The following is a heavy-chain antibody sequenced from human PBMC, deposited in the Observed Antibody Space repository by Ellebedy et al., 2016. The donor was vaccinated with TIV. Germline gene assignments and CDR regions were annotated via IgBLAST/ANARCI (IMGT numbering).Heavy chain of an antibody. CDR3: ARDFSELPFDY. V-gene: IGHV3-21*01. CDR2: ISSSSSYI. J-gene: IGHJ4*02. Sequence: GESLKISCAASGFTFSSYSMNWVRQAPGKGLEWVSSISSSSSYIYYADSVKGRFTISRDNAKNSLYLQMNSLRAEDTAVYYCARDFSELPFDYWGQGTLVTVSS. D-gene: IGHD1-26*01. CDR1: GFTFSSYS.